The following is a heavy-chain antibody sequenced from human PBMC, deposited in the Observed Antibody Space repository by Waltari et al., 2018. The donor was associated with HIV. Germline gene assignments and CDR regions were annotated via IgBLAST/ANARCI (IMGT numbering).Heavy chain of an antibody. Sequence: EVLLVESGGGLVQPGGSLRLSCTASGFMFTSYWMSWVRQAPGKGLEWVANIKQEGSEKYYVDSVKGRFTISRDNAKNSLYLQMNSLRAEDTAIYYCATSRTFDYWGQGTLVTVSS. D-gene: IGHD2-2*01. CDR2: IKQEGSEK. CDR3: ATSRTFDY. J-gene: IGHJ4*02. CDR1: GFMFTSYW. V-gene: IGHV3-7*01.